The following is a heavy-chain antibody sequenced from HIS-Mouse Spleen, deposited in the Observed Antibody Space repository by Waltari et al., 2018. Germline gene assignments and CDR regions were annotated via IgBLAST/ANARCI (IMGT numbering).Heavy chain of an antibody. Sequence: QVQLVESGGGVVQPGRSLRLPCAASGLTFSSYAMHWVRQAPGKGLEWVAVISYDGSNKYYADSVKGRFTISRDNSKNTLYLQMNSLRAEDTAVYYCARAGDSSGWRDFDYWGQGTLVTVSS. D-gene: IGHD6-19*01. V-gene: IGHV3-30*04. CDR3: ARAGDSSGWRDFDY. CDR2: ISYDGSNK. J-gene: IGHJ4*02. CDR1: GLTFSSYA.